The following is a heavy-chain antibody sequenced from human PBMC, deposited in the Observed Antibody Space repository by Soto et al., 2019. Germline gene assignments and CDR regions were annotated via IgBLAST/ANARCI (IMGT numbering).Heavy chain of an antibody. V-gene: IGHV4-59*12. Sequence: SETLSLTCTVSGGSISSYYWSWIRRPPGKGLEWIGYIYYSGSTNYNPSLKSRVTISVATSTNQISLTLSSVTAADTAGYYCARDSHSPQPTNRWGGGTMDAWANGPRSPSP. CDR1: GGSISSYY. D-gene: IGHD3-16*01. CDR2: IYYSGST. CDR3: ARDSHSPQPTNRWGGGTMDA. J-gene: IGHJ6*03.